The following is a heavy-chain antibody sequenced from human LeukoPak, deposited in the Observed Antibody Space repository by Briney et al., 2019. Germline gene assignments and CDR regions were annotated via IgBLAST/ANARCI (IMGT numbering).Heavy chain of an antibody. CDR3: ARASGAAAGTISWYFDL. D-gene: IGHD6-13*01. V-gene: IGHV4-59*12. J-gene: IGHJ2*01. CDR2: IYHSGST. Sequence: PSETLSLTCTVSGGPISSYYWSWIRQPPGKGLEWIGYIYHSGSTYYNPSLKSRVTISVDRSKNQFSLKLSSVTAADTAVYYCARASGAAAGTISWYFDLWGRGTLVTVSS. CDR1: GGPISSYY.